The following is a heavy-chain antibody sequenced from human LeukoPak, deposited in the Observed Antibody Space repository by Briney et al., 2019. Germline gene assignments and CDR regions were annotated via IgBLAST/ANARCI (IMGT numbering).Heavy chain of an antibody. D-gene: IGHD6-19*01. J-gene: IGHJ4*02. Sequence: GGSLRLSCAASGFTFSSYAMSWVRQAPGKGLEWASAISGSGGSTYYADSVKGRFTISRDNSKNTLYLQMNSLRAEDTAVYYCAKDRPRYSSGQPLGYFDYWGQGTLVTVSS. CDR1: GFTFSSYA. CDR2: ISGSGGST. CDR3: AKDRPRYSSGQPLGYFDY. V-gene: IGHV3-23*01.